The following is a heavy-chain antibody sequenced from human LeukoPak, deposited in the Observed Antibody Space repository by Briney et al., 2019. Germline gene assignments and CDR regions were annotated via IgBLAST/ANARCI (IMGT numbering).Heavy chain of an antibody. CDR2: IHDSGST. V-gene: IGHV4-59*11. CDR3: ARDSSYCPDASCWGPDVQVVPGYYFDY. Sequence: PSETLSLTCTVSGGSMTSRYWSWTRQSPGKGLEWIGYIHDSGSTNYNPSLRCRVTISLDTSNNHFSLRLSSVTAADTAMYYCARDSSYCPDASCWGPDVQVVPGYYFDYWGPGILVTVTS. CDR1: GGSMTSRY. J-gene: IGHJ4*02. D-gene: IGHD6-6*01.